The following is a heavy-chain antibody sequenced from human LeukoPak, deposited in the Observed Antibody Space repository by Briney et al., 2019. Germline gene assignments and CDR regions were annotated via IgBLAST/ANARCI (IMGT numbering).Heavy chain of an antibody. CDR2: IIPIFGTA. CDR1: GGTFSSYA. D-gene: IGHD6-19*01. J-gene: IGHJ5*02. CDR3: ARAMDGYSSGWYP. Sequence: SVKVSCKASGGTFSSYAISWVRQAPGQGLEWMGGIIPIFGTANYAQKFQGRVTITTDESTSTAYMELSSLRSEDTAVYYCARAMDGYSSGWYPWGQGTLVTVSS. V-gene: IGHV1-69*05.